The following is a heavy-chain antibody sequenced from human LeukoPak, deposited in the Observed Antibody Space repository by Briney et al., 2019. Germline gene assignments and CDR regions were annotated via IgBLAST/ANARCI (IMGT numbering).Heavy chain of an antibody. CDR1: GYTFTDYY. J-gene: IGHJ3*02. Sequence: ASVKVSCKASGYTFTDYYMHWVRQAPGQGLEWLGWINPNSGGTNYARKFQGRVTMTRDTSISTAYMELSRLRSDDTAVYYCGRNRLGKALDIWGQGTMVTVSS. CDR2: INPNSGGT. CDR3: GRNRLGKALDI. D-gene: IGHD7-27*01. V-gene: IGHV1-2*02.